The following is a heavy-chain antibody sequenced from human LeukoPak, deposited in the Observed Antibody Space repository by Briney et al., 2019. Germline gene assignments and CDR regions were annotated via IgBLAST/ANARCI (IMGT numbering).Heavy chain of an antibody. V-gene: IGHV4-39*01. Sequence: SETLCLTCTVSGGSISSSSYYGGWIRQPPGKGLEWIGSIYYSGSTYYNPSLKSRVTISVDTSKNQFSLKLSSVTAADTAVYYCARSNGGRWSDAFDIWGQGTMVTVSS. D-gene: IGHD4-23*01. CDR3: ARSNGGRWSDAFDI. CDR1: GGSISSSSYY. J-gene: IGHJ3*02. CDR2: IYYSGST.